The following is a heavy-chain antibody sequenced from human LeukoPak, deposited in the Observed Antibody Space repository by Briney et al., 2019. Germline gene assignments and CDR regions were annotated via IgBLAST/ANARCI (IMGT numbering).Heavy chain of an antibody. V-gene: IGHV1-69*04. D-gene: IGHD5-24*01. Sequence: SGKVSCKASGGTFSSYAISWVRQAPGQGLEWMGRIIPILGIANYAQKFQGRVTITADKSTSTAYMELSSLRSEDTAVYYCARALRRRDGYNYNYWGQGTLVTVSS. CDR1: GGTFSSYA. J-gene: IGHJ4*02. CDR3: ARALRRRDGYNYNY. CDR2: IIPILGIA.